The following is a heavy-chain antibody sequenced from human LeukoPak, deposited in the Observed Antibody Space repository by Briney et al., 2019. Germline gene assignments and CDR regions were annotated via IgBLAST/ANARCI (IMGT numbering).Heavy chain of an antibody. J-gene: IGHJ4*02. Sequence: ASVKVSCKASGYTFTGYYMRWVRQAPGQGLEWMGWINPNSGGTNYAQKFQGRVTMTRDTSISTAYMELSRLRSDDTAVYYCARVRRVAAAGFDYWGQGTLVTVSS. D-gene: IGHD6-13*01. CDR2: INPNSGGT. CDR1: GYTFTGYY. CDR3: ARVRRVAAAGFDY. V-gene: IGHV1-2*02.